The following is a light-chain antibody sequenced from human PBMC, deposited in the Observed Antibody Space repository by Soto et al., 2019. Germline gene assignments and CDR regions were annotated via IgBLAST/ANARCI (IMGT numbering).Light chain of an antibody. V-gene: IGKV1-39*01. J-gene: IGKJ2*01. Sequence: DIQMTQSPSSLSASVGDRVTITCRASRSISSFLNGFQQKPGKAPKLLIYAASSLQSGVPSRFSGSGSGTDFTLTISSLQPEDFATYYCQQSYSTPLYTFGQGTKLEIK. CDR1: RSISSF. CDR2: AAS. CDR3: QQSYSTPLYT.